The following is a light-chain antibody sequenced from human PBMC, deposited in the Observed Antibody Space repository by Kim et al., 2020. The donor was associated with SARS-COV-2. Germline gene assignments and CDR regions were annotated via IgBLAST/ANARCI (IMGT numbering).Light chain of an antibody. CDR1: QSISSY. CDR2: AAS. V-gene: IGKV1-39*01. CDR3: QQSYSNPRT. J-gene: IGKJ1*01. Sequence: IQITQSPSSLSASVGDRVTITCRASQSISSYLDWYQQKPGKAPKLLIYAASSLQSGVPSRFSGSGSGTDFTLTISSLQPEDFATYYCQQSYSNPRTFGQGTKVDIK.